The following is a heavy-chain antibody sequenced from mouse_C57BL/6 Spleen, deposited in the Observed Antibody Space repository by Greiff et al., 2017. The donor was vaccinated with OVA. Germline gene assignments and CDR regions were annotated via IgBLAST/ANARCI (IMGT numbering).Heavy chain of an antibody. J-gene: IGHJ3*01. CDR1: GFTFSDYG. D-gene: IGHD1-1*01. Sequence: EVQLVESGGGLVKPGGSLKLSCAASGFTFSDYGMHWVRQAPETGLEWVAYICSGSSTIYYADTVKGRFPISRDNAKNTLFLQMTSLRSEDTAMYYGARPIYCYGSSPLAYWGQGTLVTVSA. V-gene: IGHV5-17*01. CDR2: ICSGSSTI. CDR3: ARPIYCYGSSPLAY.